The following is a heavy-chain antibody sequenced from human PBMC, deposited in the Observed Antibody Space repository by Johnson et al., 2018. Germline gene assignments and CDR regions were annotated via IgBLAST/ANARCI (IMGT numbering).Heavy chain of an antibody. D-gene: IGHD2-15*01. CDR2: ISSSSSTI. CDR3: ASYSVIYDACDI. CDR1: GFTFSSYS. Sequence: VQLLESGGGLIQPGGSLRLSCAASGFTFSSYSMNWVRQAPGKGLEWVSYISSSSSTIYYAASVKGRFPISRDNAKNSLYLQMNRLGAEDTAVYYCASYSVIYDACDIWGQGTMVTVSS. V-gene: IGHV3-48*01. J-gene: IGHJ3*02.